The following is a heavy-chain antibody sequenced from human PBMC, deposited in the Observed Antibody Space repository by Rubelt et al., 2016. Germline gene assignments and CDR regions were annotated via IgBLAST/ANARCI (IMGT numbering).Heavy chain of an antibody. J-gene: IGHJ5*02. V-gene: IGHV3-23*01. CDR3: AKGRYDSSGYSNWFDP. CDR2: ISGSGGST. D-gene: IGHD3-22*01. Sequence: VSAISGSGGSTYYADSVKGRFTISRDNSKNTLYLQMNSLRAEDTAVYYCAKGRYDSSGYSNWFDPWGQGTLVTVSS.